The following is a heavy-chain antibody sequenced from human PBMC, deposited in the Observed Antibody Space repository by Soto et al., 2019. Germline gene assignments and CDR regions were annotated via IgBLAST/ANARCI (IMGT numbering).Heavy chain of an antibody. V-gene: IGHV4-30-4*01. Sequence: QVQLQESGPGLVKPSQTLSLTCTVSGGSISSGDYYWSWIRQPPGKGLEWIGYIYYSGSTYYNPSLKSRVTTSVDTSKNQFSLKLSSVTAADTAVYYCARGIAAAGGYYYYGMDVWGQGTTVTVSS. CDR3: ARGIAAAGGYYYYGMDV. D-gene: IGHD6-13*01. J-gene: IGHJ6*02. CDR2: IYYSGST. CDR1: GGSISSGDYY.